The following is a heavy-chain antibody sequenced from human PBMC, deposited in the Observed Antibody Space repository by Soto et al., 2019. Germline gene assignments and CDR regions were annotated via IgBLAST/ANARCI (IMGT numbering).Heavy chain of an antibody. CDR1: GFSLSTNGMG. CDR3: ARRTRGVYDLDRLWEKVDY. D-gene: IGHD5-12*01. Sequence: QITVKESGLTLVKPTETLTLTCTFSGFSLSTNGMGVGWIRQPPGKALEWLALIYWDDDKRYSPSLRSRLTIIKDTSQNKVDLTMTNMDAVDTGTYYCARRTRGVYDLDRLWEKVDYWGQGTLVTVSS. V-gene: IGHV2-5*02. J-gene: IGHJ4*02. CDR2: IYWDDDK.